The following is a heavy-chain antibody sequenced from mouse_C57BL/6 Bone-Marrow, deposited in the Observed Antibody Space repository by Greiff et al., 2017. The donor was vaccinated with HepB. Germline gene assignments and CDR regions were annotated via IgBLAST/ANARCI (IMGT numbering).Heavy chain of an antibody. CDR3: ARNPSFYYGSSKASWFAY. D-gene: IGHD1-1*01. V-gene: IGHV5-4*03. J-gene: IGHJ3*01. CDR1: GFTFSSYA. CDR2: ISDGGSYT. Sequence: EVMLVESGGGLVKPGGSLKLSCAASGFTFSSYAMSWVRQTPEKRLEWVATISDGGSYTYYPDNVKGRFTISRDNAKNNLYLQMSHLKSEDTAMYYCARNPSFYYGSSKASWFAYWGQGTLVTVSA.